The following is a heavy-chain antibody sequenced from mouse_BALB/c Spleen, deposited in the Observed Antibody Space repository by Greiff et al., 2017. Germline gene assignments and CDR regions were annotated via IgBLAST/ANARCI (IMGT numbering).Heavy chain of an antibody. CDR3: TREGYGGYYFDY. J-gene: IGHJ2*01. CDR2: IYPGSGST. V-gene: IGHV1S22*01. D-gene: IGHD1-1*01. CDR1: GYTFTSYW. Sequence: LKQPGSELVRPGASVKLSCKASGYTFTSYWKHWVKQRHGQGLEWIGNIYPGSGSTNYDEKFKSKGTLTVDTSSSTAYMHLSSLTSEDSAVYYCTREGYGGYYFDYWGQGTTLTVSS.